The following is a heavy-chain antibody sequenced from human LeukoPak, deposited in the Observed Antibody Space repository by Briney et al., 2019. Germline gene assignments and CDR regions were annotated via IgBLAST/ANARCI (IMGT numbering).Heavy chain of an antibody. CDR1: GYTFTSYD. CDR2: ISAYNGNT. V-gene: IGHV1-18*01. CDR3: ARDKIVVVTASPPTSWFDP. J-gene: IGHJ5*02. Sequence: ASVKVSCKASGYTFTSYDISWVRQAPGQGLEWMGWISAYNGNTNYAQKLQGRVTMTTDTSTSTAYMELRSLRSDDTAVYYCARDKIVVVTASPPTSWFDPWGQGTLVTVSS. D-gene: IGHD2-21*02.